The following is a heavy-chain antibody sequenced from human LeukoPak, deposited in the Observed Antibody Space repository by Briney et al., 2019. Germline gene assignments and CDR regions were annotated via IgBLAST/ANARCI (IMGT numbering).Heavy chain of an antibody. J-gene: IGHJ4*02. D-gene: IGHD2-2*01. CDR1: GYIFTSYG. CDR3: ARARPGAYCGTTSCFSDY. V-gene: IGHV1-18*01. CDR2: ISAYNGNT. Sequence: SVNVSCKASGYIFTSYGISWVRQGPGQGLEWVGWISAYNGNTKFAPNLQDRVTMTTDTSTATAYMELRSLRLNDTAVYFCARARPGAYCGTTSCFSDYWGQGTLVTVTS.